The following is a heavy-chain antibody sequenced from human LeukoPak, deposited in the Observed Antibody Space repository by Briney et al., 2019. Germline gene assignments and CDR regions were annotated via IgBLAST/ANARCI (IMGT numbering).Heavy chain of an antibody. CDR2: INTRGST. CDR3: ARSHDIGPYYFDY. D-gene: IGHD5-12*01. CDR1: GGSISSYY. J-gene: IGHJ4*02. Sequence: PSETLSLTCTVSGGSISSYYWSWIRQPAGKGLEWIGRINTRGSTNYNPSLKSRGTMSVDTSKNQFSLKLSSVTAADTAVYYCARSHDIGPYYFDYWGQGTLVTVSS. V-gene: IGHV4-4*07.